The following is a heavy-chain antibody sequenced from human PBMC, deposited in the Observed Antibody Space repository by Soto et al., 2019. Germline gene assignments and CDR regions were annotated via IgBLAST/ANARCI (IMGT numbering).Heavy chain of an antibody. CDR3: AKNMDHGDYDDH. Sequence: ASVKVSCKASGYTFTSYGITWVRQAPGQGLEWMGWTSANNDNTKYAQKFQGRVTLTTDTSTTTAYMELRSLGSDDTAMYYCAKNMDHGDYDDHWGQGTLVTVSS. J-gene: IGHJ4*02. CDR2: TSANNDNT. D-gene: IGHD4-17*01. CDR1: GYTFTSYG. V-gene: IGHV1-18*01.